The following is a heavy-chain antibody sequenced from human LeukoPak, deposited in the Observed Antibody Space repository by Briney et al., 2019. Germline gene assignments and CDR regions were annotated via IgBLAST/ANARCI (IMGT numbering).Heavy chain of an antibody. V-gene: IGHV4-34*01. CDR3: ARGLEQQLVLFDY. D-gene: IGHD6-13*01. Sequence: SETLSLTCAVYGGSFSGYYWSWIRQPPGKGLEWIGEINHSGSTNYNPSLKSRVTISVDTSENQFSLKLSSVTAADTAVYYCARGLEQQLVLFDYWGQGTLVTVSS. CDR1: GGSFSGYY. CDR2: INHSGST. J-gene: IGHJ4*02.